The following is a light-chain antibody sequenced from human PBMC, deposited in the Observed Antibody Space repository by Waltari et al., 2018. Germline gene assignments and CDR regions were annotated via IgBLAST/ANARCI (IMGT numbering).Light chain of an antibody. Sequence: QSALTQPASVSGSPGQSITISCIGTSSDVGGYNYVSWYQQHPGKVPKLLIYDVSNRPSGGSNRFSGSKSGNTASLTISGLQAEDEADYYCSSYTSISTPVVFGGGTKLTVL. CDR2: DVS. CDR3: SSYTSISTPVV. CDR1: SSDVGGYNY. J-gene: IGLJ2*01. V-gene: IGLV2-14*03.